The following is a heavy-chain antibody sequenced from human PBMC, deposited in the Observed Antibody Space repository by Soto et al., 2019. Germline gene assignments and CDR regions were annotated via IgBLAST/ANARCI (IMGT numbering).Heavy chain of an antibody. CDR1: GVSTSNSSYY. CDR2: IYYSGIT. J-gene: IGHJ4*02. CDR3: ARHGSN. V-gene: IGHV4-39*01. Sequence: SETLSLTCTVSGVSTSNSSYYWGWIRRPPGKGLEWIGTIYYSGITYYNPSLKSRVTISVDTSKNQFSLKLTSVTAADTAVYYCARHGSNWGQGTLVTVSS.